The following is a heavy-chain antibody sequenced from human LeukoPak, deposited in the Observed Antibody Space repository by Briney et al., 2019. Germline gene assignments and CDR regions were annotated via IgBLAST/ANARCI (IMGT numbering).Heavy chain of an antibody. CDR1: GFTFGNAW. CDR3: TTQIGDY. CDR2: IKSNADGGTT. J-gene: IGHJ4*02. D-gene: IGHD3-10*01. Sequence: KPGGSLRLSCAASGFTFGNAWMSWVRQAPGKGLEWVGRIKSNADGGTTDYAAPVNARFIISRDDSKNTLYLHMDSLKTEDTAVYYCTTQIGDYWGQGTLVTVSS. V-gene: IGHV3-15*01.